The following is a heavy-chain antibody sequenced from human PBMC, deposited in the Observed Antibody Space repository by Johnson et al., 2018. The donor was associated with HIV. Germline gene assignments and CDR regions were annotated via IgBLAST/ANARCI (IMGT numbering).Heavy chain of an antibody. Sequence: VQLVESGGGLVQPGGSLRVSCAASGFTFSNAWMNWVRQAPGKGLEWVGRIRSKTDGGTTEYAAPVKGRFTISRDDSKNTLYLQMNSLKTEDTAVYYCSTDLRVTTSLRAFDIWGQGTMVTVSS. CDR2: IRSKTDGGTT. D-gene: IGHD4-17*01. V-gene: IGHV3-15*01. CDR3: STDLRVTTSLRAFDI. J-gene: IGHJ3*02. CDR1: GFTFSNAW.